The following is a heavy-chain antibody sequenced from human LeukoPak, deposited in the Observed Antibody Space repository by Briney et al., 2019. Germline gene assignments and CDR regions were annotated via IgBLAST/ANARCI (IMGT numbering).Heavy chain of an antibody. V-gene: IGHV4-39*01. CDR2: IYYSGST. CDR3: AIGSSLFDY. J-gene: IGHJ4*02. D-gene: IGHD6-6*01. Sequence: PSETLSLTCTVSGGSISSSSYYWGWIRQPPGKGLEWIGSIYYSGSTYYNPSLKSRVTISVDTSKNQFSLKLSSVTAADTAVYYCAIGSSLFDYWGQGTLVTVSS. CDR1: GGSISSSSYY.